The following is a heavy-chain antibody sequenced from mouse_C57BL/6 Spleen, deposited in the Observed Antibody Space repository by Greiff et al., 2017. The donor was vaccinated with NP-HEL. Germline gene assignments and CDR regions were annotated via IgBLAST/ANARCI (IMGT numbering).Heavy chain of an antibody. Sequence: EVQGVESGGGLVKPGGSLKLSCAASGFTFSDYGMHWVRQAPEKGLEWVAYISSGSSTIYYADTVKGRFTISRDNAKNTLFLQMTSLRSEDTAMYYCAREIIHYYGSSYAMDYGGQGTSVTVSS. CDR3: AREIIHYYGSSYAMDY. J-gene: IGHJ4*01. D-gene: IGHD1-1*01. CDR2: ISSGSSTI. V-gene: IGHV5-17*01. CDR1: GFTFSDYG.